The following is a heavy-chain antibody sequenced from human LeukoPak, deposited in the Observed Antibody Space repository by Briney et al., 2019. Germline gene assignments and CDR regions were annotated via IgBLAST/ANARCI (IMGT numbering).Heavy chain of an antibody. CDR1: GGTFSSYA. J-gene: IGHJ3*02. D-gene: IGHD3-22*01. CDR2: IIPIFGTA. Sequence: ASVKVSCKASGGTFSSYAISWVRQAPGQGLEWMGGIIPIFGTANYAQKFQGRVTITADKSTSTAYMELSSLRSEDTAVYYCARDRYYDSSGYFFGTAGSTDAFDIWGQGTMVTVSS. V-gene: IGHV1-69*06. CDR3: ARDRYYDSSGYFFGTAGSTDAFDI.